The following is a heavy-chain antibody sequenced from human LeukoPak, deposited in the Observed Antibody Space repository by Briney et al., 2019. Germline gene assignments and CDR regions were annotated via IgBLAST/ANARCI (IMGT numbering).Heavy chain of an antibody. CDR1: GGSFSGYY. CDR3: ARGRGFLEWLFDY. Sequence: SETLSLTCAVYGGSFSGYYWSWIRQPPGKGLEGSGEINHSGSTNYNPSLKSRVTISVDTSKNQFSLKLSSVTAADTAMYYCARGRGFLEWLFDYWGQGTLVIVSS. CDR2: INHSGST. J-gene: IGHJ4*02. D-gene: IGHD3-3*01. V-gene: IGHV4-34*01.